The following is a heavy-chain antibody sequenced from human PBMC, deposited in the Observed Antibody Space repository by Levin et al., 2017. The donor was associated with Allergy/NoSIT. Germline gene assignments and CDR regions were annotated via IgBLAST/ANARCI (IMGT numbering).Heavy chain of an antibody. J-gene: IGHJ4*02. D-gene: IGHD5-18*01. CDR2: ISGSGGRT. CDR1: GFTFRSYA. V-gene: IGHV3-23*01. CDR3: AKDSDVDTVMVTYFDY. Sequence: RGESLKISCAASGFTFRSYAMSWVRQAPGKGLEWVSAISGSGGRTYYADSVKGRFTISRDNSKNTMYLQMNSLRAEDTAVYYCAKDSDVDTVMVTYFDYWGQGTLVTVFS.